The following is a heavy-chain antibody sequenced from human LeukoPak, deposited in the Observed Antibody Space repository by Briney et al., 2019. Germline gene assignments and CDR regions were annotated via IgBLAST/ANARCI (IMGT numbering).Heavy chain of an antibody. CDR3: ARGPWDQQWLIPV. CDR1: GGTFSSYA. V-gene: IGHV1-69*13. CDR2: IIPIFGTA. D-gene: IGHD6-19*01. J-gene: IGHJ4*02. Sequence: ASVKVSCKASGGTFSSYAISWVRQAPGQGLEWMGGIIPIFGTANYAQKFQGRVTITADESTSTVYMELSSLRSEDTAVYYCARGPWDQQWLIPVWGQGTLVTVSS.